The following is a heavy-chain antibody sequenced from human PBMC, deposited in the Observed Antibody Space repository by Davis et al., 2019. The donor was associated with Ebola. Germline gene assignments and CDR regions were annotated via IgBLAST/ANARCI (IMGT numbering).Heavy chain of an antibody. Sequence: GGSLRLSCAASGFTFSSYSMNWVRQAPGKGLEWVSSISSSSSYIYYADSVKGRFTISRDNAKNSLYLQMNSLRAEDTAVYYCARGGTMILVVNTPFDYWGQGTLVTVSS. J-gene: IGHJ4*02. V-gene: IGHV3-21*01. D-gene: IGHD3-22*01. CDR1: GFTFSSYS. CDR2: ISSSSSYI. CDR3: ARGGTMILVVNTPFDY.